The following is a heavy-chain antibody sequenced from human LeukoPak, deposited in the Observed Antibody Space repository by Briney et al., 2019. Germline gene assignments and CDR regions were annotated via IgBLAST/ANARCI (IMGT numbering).Heavy chain of an antibody. D-gene: IGHD2-2*02. CDR2: INTNTGNP. V-gene: IGHV7-4-1*02. Sequence: ASVKVSCKASGYTFTSYAMNWVRQAPGQGLEWMGWINTNTGNPTYAQGFTGRFVFSSDTSVSTAYLQISSLKAEDTAVYYCARRIVVVPAAILDYYGMDVWGQGTTVTVSS. CDR3: ARRIVVVPAAILDYYGMDV. CDR1: GYTFTSYA. J-gene: IGHJ6*02.